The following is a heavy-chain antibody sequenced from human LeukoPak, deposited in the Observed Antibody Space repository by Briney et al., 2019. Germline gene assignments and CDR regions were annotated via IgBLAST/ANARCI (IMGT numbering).Heavy chain of an antibody. Sequence: PGGSLRLSCAASGFSFTIYAMSWVRQAPGKGLEWVSSISQNSGIYYADSVKGRFTISSDNSKNTLFLQMNSLRAEDTAVYYCAKDRSGYGSSYDFDCWGQGAMVTVCS. J-gene: IGHJ4*02. CDR3: AKDRSGYGSSYDFDC. CDR2: ISQNSGI. V-gene: IGHV3-23*01. D-gene: IGHD6-13*01. CDR1: GFSFTIYA.